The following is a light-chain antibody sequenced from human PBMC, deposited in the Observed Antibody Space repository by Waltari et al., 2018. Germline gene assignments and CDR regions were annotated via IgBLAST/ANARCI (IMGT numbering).Light chain of an antibody. CDR2: AAF. Sequence: DIQMTQPPSSVSASVGDTVTITCRASQSISAWLAWYQQKPGKAPKLLISAAFNLQSGVPSRFSGSRSGTDFSLTISSLQPEDFATYYCQQCNTLPVAFGGGTTVEIK. CDR1: QSISAW. V-gene: IGKV1D-12*01. CDR3: QQCNTLPVA. J-gene: IGKJ4*01.